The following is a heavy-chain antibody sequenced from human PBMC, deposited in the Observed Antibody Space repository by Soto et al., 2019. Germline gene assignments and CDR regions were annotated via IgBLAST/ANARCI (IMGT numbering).Heavy chain of an antibody. J-gene: IGHJ4*02. V-gene: IGHV1-18*01. D-gene: IGHD6-19*01. CDR3: ARDSIAVAGNYFDY. CDR1: GYTFTSYG. CDR2: ISAYNGNT. Sequence: GASVKVSCKASGYTFTSYGISWVRQAPGQGLEWMGWISAYNGNTNYAQKHQGRVTMTTDTSTSTAYKEIRSMRYDDTAVYYCARDSIAVAGNYFDYWGQGTLVTVSS.